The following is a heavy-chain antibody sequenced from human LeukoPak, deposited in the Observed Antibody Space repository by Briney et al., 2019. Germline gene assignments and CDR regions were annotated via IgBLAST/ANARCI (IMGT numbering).Heavy chain of an antibody. CDR1: GYSFTTYW. D-gene: IGHD4-23*01. CDR3: AGQTVGIYRPTPVVTPYYFYYMDV. Sequence: GESLKISCKGSGYSFTTYWIAWVRQMPGKGLEWTGIIYPGDSNTTYSPSFQGQVTISADMSISTAYLQCSSLKASDTAMYYCAGQTVGIYRPTPVVTPYYFYYMDVWGKGTTVTVSS. CDR2: IYPGDSNT. V-gene: IGHV5-51*01. J-gene: IGHJ6*03.